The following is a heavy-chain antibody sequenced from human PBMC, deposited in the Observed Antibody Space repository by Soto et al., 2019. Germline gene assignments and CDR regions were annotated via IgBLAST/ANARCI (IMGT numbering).Heavy chain of an antibody. Sequence: GASVKVSCKASGYTFTHCGINWVRQAPGLGLEWVGWISPYNGNTQNVEKLQGRVTMTPDTSTSTAYLELRSMRSDDTAVYYCARGRDYGDFYFEYWGQGTLVTVSS. CDR1: GYTFTHCG. D-gene: IGHD4-17*01. J-gene: IGHJ4*02. V-gene: IGHV1-18*01. CDR2: ISPYNGNT. CDR3: ARGRDYGDFYFEY.